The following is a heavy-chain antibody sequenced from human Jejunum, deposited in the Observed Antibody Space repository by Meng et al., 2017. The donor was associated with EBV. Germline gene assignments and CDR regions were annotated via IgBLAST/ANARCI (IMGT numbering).Heavy chain of an antibody. CDR3: ARDVFYRLDS. Sequence: QVQLVESGAEVKTPGGSVKVSCKASGYTFTGNGISWVRQAPGQGLEWMGWISANSGDTSYAQKFQGRVTLPTDTSTRTAYMELRSLRSDASAVYYCARDVFYRLDSWGQGTLVTVSS. D-gene: IGHD4-11*01. V-gene: IGHV1-18*01. CDR2: ISANSGDT. CDR1: GYTFTGNG. J-gene: IGHJ4*02.